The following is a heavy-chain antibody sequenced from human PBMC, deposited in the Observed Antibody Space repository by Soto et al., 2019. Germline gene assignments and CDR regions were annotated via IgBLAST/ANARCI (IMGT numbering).Heavy chain of an antibody. CDR3: AKARHSTSWYGLEADF. CDR2: ISYGGDNK. J-gene: IGHJ4*02. Sequence: QVQLVESGGGVVQPGRSLRLSCAASGFIFSDYAMHWVRQAPGKGLEWVAVISYGGDNKYYADSVRGRFAISRDNLKNTLDLQMNSLNPEDTALYHCAKARHSTSWYGLEADFWGQGTLVTVSP. D-gene: IGHD6-13*01. V-gene: IGHV3-30*09. CDR1: GFIFSDYA.